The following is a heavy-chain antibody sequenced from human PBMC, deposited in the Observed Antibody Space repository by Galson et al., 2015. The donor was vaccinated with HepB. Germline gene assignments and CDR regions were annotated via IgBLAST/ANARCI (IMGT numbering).Heavy chain of an antibody. J-gene: IGHJ5*02. CDR3: ARTFTSATGNNYFDP. V-gene: IGHV2-26*01. Sequence: PALVKPTQTLTLTCTVSGFSLDNARVGVGWIRQPPGKALEWLAHIFSNDEESYNTSLKNRLTISRDTSKSQGVLTMANVDPVDTATYYCARTFTSATGNNYFDPWGQGTLVTVFS. CDR2: IFSNDEE. CDR1: GFSLDNARVG. D-gene: IGHD3-16*01.